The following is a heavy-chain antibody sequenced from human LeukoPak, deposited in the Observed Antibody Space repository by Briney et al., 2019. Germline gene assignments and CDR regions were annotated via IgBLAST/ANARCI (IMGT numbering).Heavy chain of an antibody. V-gene: IGHV1-18*01. D-gene: IGHD6-19*01. CDR1: GYTFTSYG. CDR2: ISAYNGNT. J-gene: IGHJ3*02. CDR3: ARGSFGSGWSDAFDI. Sequence: GASVKVSCKASGYTFTSYGISWVRQAPGQGLEWIGWISAYNGNTNYAQKLQGRVTMTTDTSTSTAYMELRSLRSDDTAVYYCARGSFGSGWSDAFDIWGQGTMVTVSS.